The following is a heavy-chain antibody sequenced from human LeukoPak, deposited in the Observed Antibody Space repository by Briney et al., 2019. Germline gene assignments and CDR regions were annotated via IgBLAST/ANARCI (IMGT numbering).Heavy chain of an antibody. J-gene: IGHJ4*02. CDR3: AKEDRHYYDSSGYYHY. CDR1: GFIFTTYW. D-gene: IGHD3-22*01. Sequence: PGGSLRLSCAASGFIFTTYWMSWVRQAPGKGLEWVSAISGSGGSTYYADSVKGRFTISRDNSKNTLYLQMNSLRAEDTAVYYCAKEDRHYYDSSGYYHYWGQGTLVTVSS. V-gene: IGHV3-23*01. CDR2: ISGSGGST.